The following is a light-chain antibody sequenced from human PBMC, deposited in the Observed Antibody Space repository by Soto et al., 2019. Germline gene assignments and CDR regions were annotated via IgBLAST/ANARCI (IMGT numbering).Light chain of an antibody. CDR1: QSVSSSY. CDR3: QQYGRSPYT. CDR2: GAS. Sequence: EIVLTQSPGTLSLSPGERATLSCRASQSVSSSYLAWYQQKPGQAPRLLIYGASSRATGIPDRFSGSGSGTDFTLTIRRLEPEDFAVYYCQQYGRSPYTFGQGPKLEIQ. J-gene: IGKJ2*01. V-gene: IGKV3-20*01.